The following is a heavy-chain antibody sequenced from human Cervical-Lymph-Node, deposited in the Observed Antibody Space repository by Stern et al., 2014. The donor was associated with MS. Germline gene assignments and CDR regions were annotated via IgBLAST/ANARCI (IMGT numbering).Heavy chain of an antibody. CDR1: GYTLTNFP. CDR3: YLDS. V-gene: IGHV7-4-1*01. Sequence: QVQLVQSGSELKEPGASVKVSCKASGYTLTNFPMNWVRQAPGQGLEWMGWINTNTGNSTYAQGFTGLFVFSLDTSVSTAYYCARDFVDTAMITRSDYLDSWGQGTLVTVSS. D-gene: IGHD5-18*01. J-gene: IGHJ4*02. CDR2: INTNTGNS.